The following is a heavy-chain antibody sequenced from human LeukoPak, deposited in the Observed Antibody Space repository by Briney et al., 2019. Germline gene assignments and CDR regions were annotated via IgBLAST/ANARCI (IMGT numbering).Heavy chain of an antibody. V-gene: IGHV3-48*03. D-gene: IGHD3-16*02. CDR3: AGGNDYVWGSYRPGFY. J-gene: IGHJ4*02. CDR2: ISSSGSTI. Sequence: PGGPLRLSCAASGFTFSSYEMNWVRQAPGKGLEWVSYISSSGSTIYYADSVKGRFTISRDNAKNSLYLQMNSLRAEDTAVYYCAGGNDYVWGSYRPGFYWGQGTLVTVSS. CDR1: GFTFSSYE.